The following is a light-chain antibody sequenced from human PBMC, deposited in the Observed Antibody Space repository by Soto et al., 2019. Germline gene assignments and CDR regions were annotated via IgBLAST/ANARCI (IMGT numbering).Light chain of an antibody. CDR1: QSVSSN. CDR2: GAR. V-gene: IGKV3D-15*01. Sequence: EILMTQTPVTLSVSPGEIATLSCRASQSVSSNLAWYQQKPGQAPRLLIYGARTRATGVPDRFSASGSGTDFSLTISRLEPEDFAVYYCQQYGTSPWTFGQGTKVDIK. CDR3: QQYGTSPWT. J-gene: IGKJ1*01.